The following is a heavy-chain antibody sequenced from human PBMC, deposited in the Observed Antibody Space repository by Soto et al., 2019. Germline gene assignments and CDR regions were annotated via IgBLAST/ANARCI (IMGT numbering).Heavy chain of an antibody. Sequence: VKVSCKASGGTFSSYAISWVRQAPGQGLEWMGGIIPIFGTANYAQKFQGRVTITADESTSTAYMELSSLRSEDTAVYYCARIYDFWSGYLTQSYYYYGMDVWGQGTTVTVSS. CDR2: IIPIFGTA. D-gene: IGHD3-3*01. J-gene: IGHJ6*02. V-gene: IGHV1-69*01. CDR1: GGTFSSYA. CDR3: ARIYDFWSGYLTQSYYYYGMDV.